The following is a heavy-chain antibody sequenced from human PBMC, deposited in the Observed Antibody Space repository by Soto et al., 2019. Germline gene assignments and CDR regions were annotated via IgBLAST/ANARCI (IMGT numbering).Heavy chain of an antibody. J-gene: IGHJ6*02. CDR2: INPSGGSA. V-gene: IGHV1-46*01. CDR3: AGGRGYYYVMDV. CDR1: GYTFTTFY. Sequence: ASVKVSCKASGYTFTTFYIHWVRQAPGQGLEWMGVINPSGGSANYPQKFQGRVTMTRDTSTGTVYMELNSLKSEDTAVYYCAGGRGYYYVMDVWGQGTTVTVSS. D-gene: IGHD3-10*01.